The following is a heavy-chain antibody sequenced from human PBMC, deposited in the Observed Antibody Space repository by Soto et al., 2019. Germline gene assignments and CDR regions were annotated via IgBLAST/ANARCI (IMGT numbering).Heavy chain of an antibody. V-gene: IGHV1-69*13. Sequence: GASVKVSCKASGGTFSSYAISWVRQAPGQGLEWMGGIIPIFGTANYAQKFQGRVTITADESTSTAYMELSSLRSEDTAVYYCAREGPHYYDSSGHTLDYWGQGTLVTVSS. CDR1: GGTFSSYA. D-gene: IGHD3-22*01. J-gene: IGHJ4*02. CDR2: IIPIFGTA. CDR3: AREGPHYYDSSGHTLDY.